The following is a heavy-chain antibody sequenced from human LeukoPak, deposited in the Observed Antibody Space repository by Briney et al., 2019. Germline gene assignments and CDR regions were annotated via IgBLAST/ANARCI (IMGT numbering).Heavy chain of an antibody. V-gene: IGHV3-53*01. D-gene: IGHD6-6*01. CDR3: ASSSFRGSSIDY. CDR1: GFTVSSNY. Sequence: GGSLRLSCAASGFTVSSNYMSWVRQAQGRGLEWVSVIYSGGSTYYADSVKGRFTISRDNSKNTLYLQMNSLRAEDTAVYYCASSSFRGSSIDYWGQGTLVTVSS. CDR2: IYSGGST. J-gene: IGHJ4*02.